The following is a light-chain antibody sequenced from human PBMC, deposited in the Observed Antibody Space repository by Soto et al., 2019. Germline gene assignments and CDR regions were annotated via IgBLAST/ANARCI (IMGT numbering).Light chain of an antibody. V-gene: IGKV3-11*01. CDR1: QSVINN. CDR2: DTS. CDR3: QQRSNWPLT. J-gene: IGKJ4*01. Sequence: EIVLTQSPATLSLSPGERATLSCSASQSVINNVAWYQQKPCQAPRLLIYDTSNRATGIPPRFSGSGSGTDFTLIIRSLEPEDVAVYYCQQRSNWPLTFGGGTKVEIK.